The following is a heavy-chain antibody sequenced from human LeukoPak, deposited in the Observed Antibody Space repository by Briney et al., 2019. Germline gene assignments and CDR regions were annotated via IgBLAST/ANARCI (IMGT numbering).Heavy chain of an antibody. Sequence: ASVKVSCKASGYTFTSYYMHWVRQAPGQGLGWMGWINPNSGGTNYAQKFQGRVTMTRDTSISTAYMELSRLRSDDTAVYYCARGYSGSYRDAFDIWGQGTMVTVSS. CDR3: ARGYSGSYRDAFDI. CDR2: INPNSGGT. V-gene: IGHV1-2*02. J-gene: IGHJ3*02. CDR1: GYTFTSYY. D-gene: IGHD1-26*01.